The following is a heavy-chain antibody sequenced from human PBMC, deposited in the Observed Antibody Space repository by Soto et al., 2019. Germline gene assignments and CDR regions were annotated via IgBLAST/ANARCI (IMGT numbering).Heavy chain of an antibody. CDR3: ARDQGATPLYYHGMDV. J-gene: IGHJ6*02. D-gene: IGHD1-1*01. CDR2: ISYDGSNK. CDR1: GFTFSSYA. Sequence: QVQLVESGGGVVQPGRSLRLSCAASGFTFSSYAMHWVRQAPGQGLEWVALISYDGSNKYYADSVKGRFTISRDNSKNTLYLQMNSLRPEDTAVYHSARDQGATPLYYHGMDVWGQGTTVTVSS. V-gene: IGHV3-30-3*01.